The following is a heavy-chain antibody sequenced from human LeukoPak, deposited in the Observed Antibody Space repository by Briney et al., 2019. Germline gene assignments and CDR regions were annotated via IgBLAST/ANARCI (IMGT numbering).Heavy chain of an antibody. D-gene: IGHD6-19*01. J-gene: IGHJ4*02. CDR1: GFTFSSYG. V-gene: IGHV3-33*01. CDR2: IWYDGSNK. CDR3: ARDWEQWLVLGY. Sequence: GRSLRLSCAASGFTFSSYGMHWVRQAPGKGLEWVAVIWYDGSNKYYADSVKGRFTISRDNSKNTLYLQMNSLRADDTAVYYCARDWEQWLVLGYWGQGTLVTVSS.